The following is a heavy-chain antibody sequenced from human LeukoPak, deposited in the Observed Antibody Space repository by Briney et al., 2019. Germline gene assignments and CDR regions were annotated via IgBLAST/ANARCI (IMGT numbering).Heavy chain of an antibody. V-gene: IGHV1-2*02. CDR3: ARTGRFGELLSPSYYYGMDV. CDR1: GYTFTGYY. CDR2: INPNSGGT. D-gene: IGHD3-10*01. Sequence: ASVKVSCKASGYTFTGYYMHWVRQAPGQGLEWMGWINPNSGGTNYAQKFQGRVTMTRDTSISTAYMELSRLRSDDTAVYYCARTGRFGELLSPSYYYGMDVWGQGTTVTVSS. J-gene: IGHJ6*02.